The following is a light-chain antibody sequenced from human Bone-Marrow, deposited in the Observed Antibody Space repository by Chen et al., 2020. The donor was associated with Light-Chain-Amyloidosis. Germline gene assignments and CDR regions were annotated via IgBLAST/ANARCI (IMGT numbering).Light chain of an antibody. CDR1: ESVVGW. Sequence: DIQLTQSRSTLAASVGDRVNITCRASESVVGWLAWYQHHPGKAPKLLMYHGSTLHSGVPSRFSGSGCATDFSLILSNLEPEDFATYYCQQYSSRVLSFGGGTKVEMK. V-gene: IGKV1-5*01. J-gene: IGKJ4*01. CDR2: HGS. CDR3: QQYSSRVLS.